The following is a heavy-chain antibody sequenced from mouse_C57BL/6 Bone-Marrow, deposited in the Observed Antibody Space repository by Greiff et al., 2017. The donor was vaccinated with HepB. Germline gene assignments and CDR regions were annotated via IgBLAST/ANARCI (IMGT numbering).Heavy chain of an antibody. Sequence: AQLQQSGPELVKPGASVKISCKASGYTLTDYYMNWVKQSHGKSLEWIGDINPNNGGTSYNQKFKGKATLTVYKSSSTAYMELRSLTSEDSAVYYCAGDAMDYWGQGTSVTVSS. J-gene: IGHJ4*01. CDR3: AGDAMDY. CDR1: GYTLTDYY. CDR2: INPNNGGT. V-gene: IGHV1-26*01.